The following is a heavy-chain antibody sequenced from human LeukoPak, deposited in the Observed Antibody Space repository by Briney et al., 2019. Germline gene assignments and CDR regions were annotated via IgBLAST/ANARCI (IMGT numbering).Heavy chain of an antibody. Sequence: GRSLRLSCAATGFTFKDYGMHWVRQPPRKGLEWVSSINWNGGGTDYADSVKGRFTISRDNAKNSLYLQLSSLRPEDTALYYCAKHMRATNTYSFFGLDVWGQGTTVTVSS. CDR2: INWNGGGT. J-gene: IGHJ6*02. CDR1: GFTFKDYG. CDR3: AKHMRATNTYSFFGLDV. V-gene: IGHV3-9*01. D-gene: IGHD1-26*01.